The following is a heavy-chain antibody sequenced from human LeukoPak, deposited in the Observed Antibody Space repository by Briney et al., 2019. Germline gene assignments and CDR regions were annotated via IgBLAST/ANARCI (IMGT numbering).Heavy chain of an antibody. J-gene: IGHJ4*02. CDR3: ARVYGYFDY. V-gene: IGHV4-59*01. CDR1: GGSISSYY. Sequence: PSETLSLTCTVSGGSISSYYLSWIRQPPGKGLEWIGYIYYSGSTNYNPSLKSRVTISVDTSKNQFSLKLSSVTAADTAVYHCARVYGYFDYWGQGTLVTVSS. CDR2: IYYSGST. D-gene: IGHD3-16*01.